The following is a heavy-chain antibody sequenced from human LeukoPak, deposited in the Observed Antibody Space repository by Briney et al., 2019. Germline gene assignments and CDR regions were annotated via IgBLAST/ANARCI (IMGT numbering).Heavy chain of an antibody. Sequence: GESLRLSCAASGFFFDDYGMSWVRQSPGKGLEWVSGINRNGDSTGYADSVKGRFTISRDNAKNSLYLQMNSLRAEDTAVYYCARDLYRIVVVPHYFDYWGQGTLVTVSS. J-gene: IGHJ4*02. V-gene: IGHV3-20*04. CDR2: INRNGDST. CDR1: GFFFDDYG. CDR3: ARDLYRIVVVPHYFDY. D-gene: IGHD3-22*01.